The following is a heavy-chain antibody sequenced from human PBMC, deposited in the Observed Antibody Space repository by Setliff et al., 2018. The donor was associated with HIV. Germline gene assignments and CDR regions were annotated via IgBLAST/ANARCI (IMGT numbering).Heavy chain of an antibody. CDR2: IYYSGST. V-gene: IGHV4-39*01. J-gene: IGHJ4*02. CDR3: ARQSLNWPSQTGLFDY. D-gene: IGHD7-27*01. CDR1: GGSISGSSYY. Sequence: PSETLSLTCTVSGGSISGSSYYWGWIRQPPGKGLEWIGSIYYSGSTYYNPSLKSRVTISVDTSKNQFSLKLSSVTAADTAVYYCARQSLNWPSQTGLFDYWGQGTLVTVSS.